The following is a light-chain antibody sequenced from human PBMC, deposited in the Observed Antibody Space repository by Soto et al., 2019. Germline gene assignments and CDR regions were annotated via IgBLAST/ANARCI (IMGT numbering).Light chain of an antibody. CDR2: LNSDGSH. CDR3: QTWGTGIVV. Sequence: QSVLTQSPSASASLGASVKLTCTLSSGHNMYAIAWHQQQPEKGPRYLMSLNSDGSHSKGDGIPDRFSGSSSGAERYLTISSLQSEDEADYYCQTWGTGIVVFGGGTKLTVL. J-gene: IGLJ2*01. V-gene: IGLV4-69*01. CDR1: SGHNMYA.